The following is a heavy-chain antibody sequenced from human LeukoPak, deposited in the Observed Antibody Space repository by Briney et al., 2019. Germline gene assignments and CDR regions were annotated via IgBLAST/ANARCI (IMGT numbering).Heavy chain of an antibody. CDR3: ARGLFTNYVTGPLDY. J-gene: IGHJ4*02. D-gene: IGHD4/OR15-4a*01. CDR1: GGSISHSY. Sequence: SETLSLTCSVSGGSISHSYWDWFRQPPGKGLEWIGYVYSGGRTEYNPSLKSRVTMSADTSKNQFSLKLTSVTAADTAVYYCARGLFTNYVTGPLDYWGQGTLVTVSS. CDR2: VYSGGRT. V-gene: IGHV4-59*01.